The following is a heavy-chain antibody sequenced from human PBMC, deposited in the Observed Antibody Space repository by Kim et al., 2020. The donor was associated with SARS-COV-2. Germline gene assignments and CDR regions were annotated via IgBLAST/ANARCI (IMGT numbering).Heavy chain of an antibody. D-gene: IGHD3-3*01. CDR1: GGTFSSYA. J-gene: IGHJ6*02. CDR3: ARDFDFWSGYQILRGMDV. V-gene: IGHV1-69*13. CDR2: IIPIFGTA. Sequence: SVKVSCKASGGTFSSYAISWVRQAPGQGLEWMGGIIPIFGTANYAQKFQGRVTITADESTSTAYMELSSLRSEDTAVYYCARDFDFWSGYQILRGMDVWGQGTTVTVSS.